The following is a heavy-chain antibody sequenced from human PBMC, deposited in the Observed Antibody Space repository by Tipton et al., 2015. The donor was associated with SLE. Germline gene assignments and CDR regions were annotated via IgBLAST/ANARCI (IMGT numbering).Heavy chain of an antibody. V-gene: IGHV4-59*01. CDR2: ISYIGTT. J-gene: IGHJ4*02. D-gene: IGHD6-13*01. CDR1: GGSISNYY. CDR3: VREGIAAPGTGYYFDF. Sequence: TLSLTCTVSGGSISNYYWSWIRQPPGKGLEWIGYISYIGTTNYNPSLKSRVTISLDMSKNQFSLNLNSVTAADTALYYCVREGIAAPGTGYYFDFWGQGILLTVSS.